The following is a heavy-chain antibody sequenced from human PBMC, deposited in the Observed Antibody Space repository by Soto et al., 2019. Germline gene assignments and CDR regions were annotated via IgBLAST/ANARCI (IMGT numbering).Heavy chain of an antibody. CDR3: ARDNGGDWGVGAFDI. D-gene: IGHD2-21*02. Sequence: PGGSLRLSCAASGFTFSSYWMHWVRQAPGKGLEWVSYMSSSSGTIYYADSVKGRFTISRDNAKNSLYLEMNSLRAEDTAVYFCARDNGGDWGVGAFDIWGQGTMVTVSS. V-gene: IGHV3-48*01. CDR1: GFTFSSYW. J-gene: IGHJ3*02. CDR2: MSSSSGTI.